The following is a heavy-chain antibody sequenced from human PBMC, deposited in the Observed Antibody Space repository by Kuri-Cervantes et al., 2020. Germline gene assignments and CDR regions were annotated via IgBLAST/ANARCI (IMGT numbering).Heavy chain of an antibody. D-gene: IGHD1-26*01. CDR2: IKQDGSEK. CDR1: GFTFSSYW. V-gene: IGHV3-7*01. CDR3: ARDGRELLLYYYYGMDV. J-gene: IGHJ6*02. Sequence: GGSLRLSCAASGFTFSSYWTSWVRQAPGKGLEWVANIKQDGSEKYYADSVKGRFTISRDNSKNTLYLQMNSLRAEDTAVYYCARDGRELLLYYYYGMDVWGQGTTVTVSS.